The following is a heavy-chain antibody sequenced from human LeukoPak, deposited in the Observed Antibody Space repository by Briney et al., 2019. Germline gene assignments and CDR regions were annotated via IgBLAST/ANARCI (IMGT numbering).Heavy chain of an antibody. CDR2: MSGSGGST. CDR1: GFTFSSYA. D-gene: IGHD3-16*01. J-gene: IGHJ3*02. CDR3: AKDPENWGQDSGTFDI. Sequence: GGSLRLSCAASGFTFSSYAMSWVRQAPGKGLEWVSSMSGSGGSTDYADSVKGRFTISRDNSKNTLYLQMNTLGVEDTAVYYCAKDPENWGQDSGTFDIWGQGTMVTVSS. V-gene: IGHV3-23*01.